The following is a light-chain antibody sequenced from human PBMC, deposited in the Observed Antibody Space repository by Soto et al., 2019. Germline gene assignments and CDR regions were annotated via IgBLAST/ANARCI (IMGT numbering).Light chain of an antibody. CDR1: GSDVGGYNY. CDR2: EVS. J-gene: IGLJ1*01. CDR3: SSSTSNSAYV. V-gene: IGLV2-14*01. Sequence: QSVLTQPASVSGSPGQSITISCTGTGSDVGGYNYVSWYQQHPDKAPKLMIYEVSNRPSGVSNRFSGSKSGNTASLTISGLQAEDGADYYCSSSTSNSAYVFGTGTKVTVL.